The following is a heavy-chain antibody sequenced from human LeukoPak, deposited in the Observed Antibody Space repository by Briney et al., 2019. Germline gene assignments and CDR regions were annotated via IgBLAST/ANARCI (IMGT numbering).Heavy chain of an antibody. V-gene: IGHV4-31*03. D-gene: IGHD3-22*01. CDR1: GDSISSGGYY. CDR2: IYYSGNT. J-gene: IGHJ4*02. Sequence: SETLSLTCTVSGDSISSGGYYWSWIRQHPGKGLEWIGYIYYSGNTYYNPSLKSRVTISVDTSKNQSSLKLSSVTAADTAVYYCARAHYYDSRYYFDYWGQGTLVTVSS. CDR3: ARAHYYDSRYYFDY.